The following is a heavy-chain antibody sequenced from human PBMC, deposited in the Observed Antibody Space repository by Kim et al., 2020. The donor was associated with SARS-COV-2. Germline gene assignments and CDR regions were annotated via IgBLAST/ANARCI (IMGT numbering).Heavy chain of an antibody. CDR2: ISSSGSTI. CDR3: ARDPSIYYYYGMDV. V-gene: IGHV3-48*03. Sequence: GGSLRLSCAASGFTFSSYEMNWVRQAPGKGLEWVSYISSSGSTIYYADSVKGRFTISRDNAKNSLYLQMNSLRAEDTAVYYCARDPSIYYYYGMDVWGQGTTVTVSS. J-gene: IGHJ6*02. CDR1: GFTFSSYE.